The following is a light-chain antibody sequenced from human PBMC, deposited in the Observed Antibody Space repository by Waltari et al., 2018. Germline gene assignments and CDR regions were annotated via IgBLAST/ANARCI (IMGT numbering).Light chain of an antibody. V-gene: IGKV3-20*01. CDR1: QSIGRY. CDR2: AAS. J-gene: IGKJ1*01. Sequence: EVVLTQSPGTLSLSPGDRATLPRRASQSIGRYIVWYQQRPGQAPRLLIYAASTRATGIPDRFSGSGYGTDFSLTIDRLEPEDFAVYFCQNHERLPATFGQGTRVEIK. CDR3: QNHERLPAT.